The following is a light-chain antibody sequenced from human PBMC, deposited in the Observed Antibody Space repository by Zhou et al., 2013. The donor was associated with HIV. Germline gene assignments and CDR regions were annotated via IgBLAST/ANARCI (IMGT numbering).Light chain of an antibody. J-gene: IGKJ4*01. Sequence: EIVLTQSPGTLSLSPGERATLSCRASQSVSSTYVAWYQHKPGQPPRVIIYGASFRATGIPDRFSGSGSETEFTLTISSLQSEDFAVYYCQQYVDWRGLTFGGGTTVEI. CDR1: QSVSSTY. CDR2: GAS. CDR3: QQYVDWRGLT. V-gene: IGKV3-20*01.